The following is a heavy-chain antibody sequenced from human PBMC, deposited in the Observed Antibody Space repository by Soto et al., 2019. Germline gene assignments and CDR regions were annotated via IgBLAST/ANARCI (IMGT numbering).Heavy chain of an antibody. CDR1: GYTFFTYD. V-gene: IGHV1-18*01. J-gene: IGHJ5*02. CDR2: ISTYSGDT. Sequence: SSVKVSCKASGYTFFTYDISWVRQAPGQGLEWMGWISTYSGDTKYAQKFQGRVTMTTDTSTTTAYLELRSLRSDDTAVYYCARHHGPTTSENWFDPWGQGTLVTVSS. D-gene: IGHD5-12*01. CDR3: ARHHGPTTSENWFDP.